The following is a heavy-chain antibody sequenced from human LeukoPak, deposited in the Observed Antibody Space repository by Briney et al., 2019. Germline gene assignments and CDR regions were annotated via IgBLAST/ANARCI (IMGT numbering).Heavy chain of an antibody. CDR2: ISVSVGST. CDR1: GFTFSSYA. Sequence: PGGSLRLSCAASGFTFSSYAMSWVRQAPGKGMEWVSDISVSVGSTYYAASAKGPFTISRDNSKNTLYLQMNSLRAEDTAVYYCAKDQNPGYYDSSGYPSDYWGQGTLVTVSS. D-gene: IGHD3-22*01. J-gene: IGHJ4*02. CDR3: AKDQNPGYYDSSGYPSDY. V-gene: IGHV3-23*01.